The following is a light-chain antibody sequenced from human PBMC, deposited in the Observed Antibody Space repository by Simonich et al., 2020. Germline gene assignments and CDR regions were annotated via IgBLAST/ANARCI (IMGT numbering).Light chain of an antibody. CDR2: DVS. CDR1: SSDVGGYNY. CDR3: SSYTSSSTWV. J-gene: IGLJ3*02. V-gene: IGLV2-14*01. Sequence: QSALTQPASVSGSPGQSITISCTGTSSDVGGYNYVSWSQQHPGKAPKLMIYDVSQRPSGVSNRFSGSKSGNTASLTISGLQAEDEADYYCSSYTSSSTWVFGGGTKLTVL.